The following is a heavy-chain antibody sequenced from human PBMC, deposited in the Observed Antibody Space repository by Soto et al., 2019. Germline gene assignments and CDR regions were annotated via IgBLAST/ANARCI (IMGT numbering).Heavy chain of an antibody. CDR1: GGSISSYY. CDR3: ARRYDLWSGYLCYYYMDV. D-gene: IGHD3-3*01. J-gene: IGHJ6*03. Sequence: QVQLQESGPGLVKPSETLSLTCTVSGGSISSYYWSWIRQPPGKGLEWIGYIYYSGSTNYNPSLKSRVTISVDTSKNQFSLKLSSVTAADTAVHFCARRYDLWSGYLCYYYMDVWGKGTTVTVSS. CDR2: IYYSGST. V-gene: IGHV4-59*08.